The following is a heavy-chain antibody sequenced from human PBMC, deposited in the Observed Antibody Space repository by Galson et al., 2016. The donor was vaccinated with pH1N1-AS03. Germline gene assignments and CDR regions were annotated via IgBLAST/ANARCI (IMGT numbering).Heavy chain of an antibody. CDR2: IIPIFGTA. V-gene: IGHV1-69*13. D-gene: IGHD3-3*01. J-gene: IGHJ4*02. CDR1: DYTFG. CDR3: ARDKDDFWSGYSEY. Sequence: SVKVSCKASDYTFGITWVRQAPGQGLEWMGGIIPIFGTANYAQKFQGRVTITADESTSTAYMELSNLRSEDTAVYYCARDKDDFWSGYSEYWGRGTLVTVSS.